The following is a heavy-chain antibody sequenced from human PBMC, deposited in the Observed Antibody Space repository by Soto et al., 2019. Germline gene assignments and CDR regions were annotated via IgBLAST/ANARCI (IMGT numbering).Heavy chain of an antibody. V-gene: IGHV4-59*08. CDR3: ARQTSMITFGGVIASSLDY. Sequence: QVQLQESGPGLVKPSETLSLTCTVSGGSISSYYWSWLRQPPGKGLEWIGYIYYSGSTNYHPSLKSRVTTSVDTSKNQFTLKLSAVTAAYTAVYYCARQTSMITFGGVIASSLDYWGQGTLVTVSS. D-gene: IGHD3-16*02. J-gene: IGHJ4*02. CDR1: GGSISSYY. CDR2: IYYSGST.